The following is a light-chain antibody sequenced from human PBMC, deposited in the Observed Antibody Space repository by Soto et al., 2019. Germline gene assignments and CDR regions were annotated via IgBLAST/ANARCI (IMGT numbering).Light chain of an antibody. CDR1: QSNSNRD. J-gene: IGKJ1*01. Sequence: EIVLTHSQGTLSLSPGERATLSCRASQSNSNRDFAWYQQKPGQAPRLLIYGASSRATGIPDRFSGSGSGTDFTLTISRLEPEDFAVYYCQQYGSSPSWTFGQGTEV. CDR2: GAS. V-gene: IGKV3-20*01. CDR3: QQYGSSPSWT.